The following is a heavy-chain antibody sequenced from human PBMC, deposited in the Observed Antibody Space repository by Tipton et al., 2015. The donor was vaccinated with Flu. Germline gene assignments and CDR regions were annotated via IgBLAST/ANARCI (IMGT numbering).Heavy chain of an antibody. CDR3: AKVIPELVAGLQY. D-gene: IGHD6-19*01. CDR2: IGGGGATT. J-gene: IGHJ1*01. Sequence: SLRLSCAASGFTFSTYAMSWVRQAPGKGLEWVSAIGGGGATTYFADSVKGRFAISRDNSKNTLYLQMNSLRADDTAVYYCAKVIPELVAGLQYWGQGTLVTVSS. CDR1: GFTFSTYA. V-gene: IGHV3-23*01.